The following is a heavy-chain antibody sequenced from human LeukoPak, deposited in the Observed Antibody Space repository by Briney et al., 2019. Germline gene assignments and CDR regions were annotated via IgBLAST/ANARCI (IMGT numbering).Heavy chain of an antibody. CDR2: IFPGDSDT. J-gene: IGHJ4*02. CDR3: PRRSDADY. CDR1: GYRFTSNM. V-gene: IGHV5-51*01. Sequence: GESLKISCQGSGYRFTSNMIGWVRQMPGKGLEWMGIIFPGDSDTRYSPSFQGQVTISADKSISTAYLQWSSLKASDTAMYYCPRRSDADYWGQGTLVTVSS.